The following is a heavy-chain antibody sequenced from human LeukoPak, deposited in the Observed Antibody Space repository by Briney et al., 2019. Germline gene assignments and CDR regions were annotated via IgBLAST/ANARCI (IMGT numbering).Heavy chain of an antibody. CDR1: GGSISSYY. J-gene: IGHJ4*02. Sequence: SETLSLTCTVSGGSISSYYWSWIRQPPGKGLEWIGEINHSGSTNYNPSLKSRVTISVDTSKNQFSLKLSSVTAADTAVYYCASYEYSSGWYYFDYWGQGTLVTVSS. D-gene: IGHD6-19*01. CDR3: ASYEYSSGWYYFDY. CDR2: INHSGST. V-gene: IGHV4-34*01.